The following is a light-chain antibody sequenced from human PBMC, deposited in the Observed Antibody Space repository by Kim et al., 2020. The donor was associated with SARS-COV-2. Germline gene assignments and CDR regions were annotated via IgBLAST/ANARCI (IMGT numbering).Light chain of an antibody. V-gene: IGKV3-11*01. CDR1: QSVSDS. CDR2: GAS. J-gene: IGKJ4*01. Sequence: EIVLTQSPATLSLSPGESATLSCRASQSVSDSLAWYQQKPGQAPRLLIYGASNRATGIPARFSGSGSGTDFTLTISSLEPEDFALYYCQQRSNWVTFGGGTKVDIK. CDR3: QQRSNWVT.